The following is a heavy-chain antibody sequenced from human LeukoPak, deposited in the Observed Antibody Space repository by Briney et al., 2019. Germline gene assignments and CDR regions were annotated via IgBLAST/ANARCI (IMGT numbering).Heavy chain of an antibody. J-gene: IGHJ4*02. Sequence: GGSLRLSCAASGFTFSSYGMHWVRQAPGKGLEWVAVISYDGSNKYYADSVKGRFTISRVNSKNTLYLQMNSLGAEDTAVYYCAKEGFRTMTYSNFDYWGQGTLVTVSS. CDR2: ISYDGSNK. D-gene: IGHD1-14*01. CDR3: AKEGFRTMTYSNFDY. CDR1: GFTFSSYG. V-gene: IGHV3-30*18.